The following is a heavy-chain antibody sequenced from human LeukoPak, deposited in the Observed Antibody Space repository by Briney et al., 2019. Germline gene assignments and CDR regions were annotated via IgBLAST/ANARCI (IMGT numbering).Heavy chain of an antibody. V-gene: IGHV4-34*01. CDR2: INHSGST. J-gene: IGHJ4*02. D-gene: IGHD3-16*02. CDR3: ARRSTMITFGGVIVTFFDY. CDR1: GGSFSGYY. Sequence: SETLSLTCAVYGGSFSGYYWSWIRQPPGKGLEWIGEINHSGSTNYNPSLKSRVTISVDTSKNQFSLKLSSVTAADTAVYYCARRSTMITFGGVIVTFFDYWGQGTLVTVSS.